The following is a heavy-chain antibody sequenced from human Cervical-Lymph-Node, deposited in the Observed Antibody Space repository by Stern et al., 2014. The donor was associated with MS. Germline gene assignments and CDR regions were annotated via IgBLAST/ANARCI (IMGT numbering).Heavy chain of an antibody. CDR2: IHYSGTT. J-gene: IGHJ4*02. D-gene: IGHD5-24*01. CDR1: GGSISSAEYY. V-gene: IGHV4-30-4*01. CDR3: SRDADGYSLVFGY. Sequence: VQLEESGPGLVKPSQTLSLTCAVTGGSISSAEYYWSWIRQSPGKGLEWIGYIHYSGTTYYHPSLKSRVTISVDTSKNQFSLKLRSVTAADTAVYYCSRDADGYSLVFGYWGRGTLVTVSS.